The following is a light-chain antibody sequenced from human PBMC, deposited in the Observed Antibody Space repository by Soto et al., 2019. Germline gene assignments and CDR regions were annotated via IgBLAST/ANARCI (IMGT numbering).Light chain of an antibody. J-gene: IGLJ2*01. CDR2: VGTGGIVG. CDR3: GADHGSGSNFVV. CDR1: SGYSNYK. V-gene: IGLV9-49*01. Sequence: QSVLTQPPSASASLGASVTLTCTLSSGYSNYKVDWYQQRPGKGPRFVMRVGTGGIVGSKGDGIPDRFSVLGSGLNRYLTIKNSQDEDESDYHCGADHGSGSNFVVFGGGTQLTVL.